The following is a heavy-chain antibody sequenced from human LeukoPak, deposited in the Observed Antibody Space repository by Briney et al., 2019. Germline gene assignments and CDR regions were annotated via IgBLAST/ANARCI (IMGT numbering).Heavy chain of an antibody. V-gene: IGHV3-48*01. CDR2: ISASRDIT. Sequence: GGSLRLSCAASGFNYSSYTMNWVRQAPGMGLEWLSYISASRDITYYADSVKGRFTVSRDNAKNSLYLQMNSLRAEDTAVYYCVRGSLASGVVVYYYYYLDVWAKGPRSPSP. CDR3: VRGSLASGVVVYYYYYLDV. J-gene: IGHJ6*03. CDR1: GFNYSSYT. D-gene: IGHD3-3*01.